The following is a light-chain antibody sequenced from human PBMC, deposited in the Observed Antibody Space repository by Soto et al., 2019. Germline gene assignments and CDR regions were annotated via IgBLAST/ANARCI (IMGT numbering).Light chain of an antibody. Sequence: QSFLTQPASVSGSPGQSITIACTGTNSDVGTHNLVSWYQQHPGKAPKLIIYEGTKRPSGVSNRFSGSKSGNTASLTISGLQAEDEADYYCCSYALLFGPGTKVTVL. CDR1: NSDVGTHNL. CDR2: EGT. J-gene: IGLJ1*01. CDR3: CSYALL. V-gene: IGLV2-23*01.